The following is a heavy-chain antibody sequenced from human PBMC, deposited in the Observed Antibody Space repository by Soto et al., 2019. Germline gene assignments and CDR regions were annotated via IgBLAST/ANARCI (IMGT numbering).Heavy chain of an antibody. V-gene: IGHV3-30*03. CDR2: ISYDGRNK. D-gene: IGHD7-27*01. Sequence: QVHLVESGGGVVQPGRSLRLSCAASGFTFSTYGMYWVRQAPGKGLEWVAVISYDGRNKYYGEAVKGRFTMSRDNSKNRLYLQMNRLRAEDTAVYYCARWRLGITEEYAFDIWGQGTMVTVSS. CDR3: ARWRLGITEEYAFDI. CDR1: GFTFSTYG. J-gene: IGHJ3*02.